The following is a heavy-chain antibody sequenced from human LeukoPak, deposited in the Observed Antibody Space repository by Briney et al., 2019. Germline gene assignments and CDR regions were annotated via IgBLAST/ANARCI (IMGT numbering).Heavy chain of an antibody. CDR1: GGTFSSYA. CDR3: ASAIWFGELIRDY. Sequence: SAKVSCKASGGTFSSYAISWVRQAPGQGLEWMGRIIPILGIANYAQKFQGRVTITADKSTSTAYMELSSLRSEDTAVYYCASAIWFGELIRDYWGQGTLVTVSS. J-gene: IGHJ4*02. V-gene: IGHV1-69*04. D-gene: IGHD3-10*01. CDR2: IIPILGIA.